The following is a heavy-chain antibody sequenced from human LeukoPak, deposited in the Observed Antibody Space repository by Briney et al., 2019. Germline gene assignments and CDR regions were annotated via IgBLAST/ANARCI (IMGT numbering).Heavy chain of an antibody. D-gene: IGHD1-26*01. V-gene: IGHV3-73*01. J-gene: IGHJ5*02. CDR1: GFTFSGSA. Sequence: GGSLRLSCAASGFTFSGSAIHWVRQSSRKGLEWVGQIDKKDKGYATATAYAASVKGRFTISRDDSINTAYLQMKSLKTEDTALYYCARDSGTYNWFDPWGQGTLVTVSS. CDR3: ARDSGTYNWFDP. CDR2: IDKKDKGYATAT.